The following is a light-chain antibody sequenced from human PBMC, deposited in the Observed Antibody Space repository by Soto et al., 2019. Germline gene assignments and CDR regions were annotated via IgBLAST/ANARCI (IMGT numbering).Light chain of an antibody. CDR1: SGHSNYA. V-gene: IGLV4-69*01. CDR3: QTWGSGIVV. Sequence: QLVLTQSPSVSASLGASVKLTCTLSSGHSNYAIAWHQQQSEKGLRYLMKLNSDGSHSKGDGIPDRFSGSSSGAERYLTISSLQSEDEADYYCQTWGSGIVVFGGGTKLTVL. J-gene: IGLJ2*01. CDR2: LNSDGSH.